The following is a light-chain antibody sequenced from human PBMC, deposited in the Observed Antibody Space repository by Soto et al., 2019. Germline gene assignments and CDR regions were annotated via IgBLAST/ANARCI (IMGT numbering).Light chain of an antibody. J-gene: IGLJ2*01. CDR3: CSYAGRSTLV. CDR2: EVI. Sequence: QSALTQPASVSGSPGQSITISCTGTSSDVGSYNLVSWYQQLPGKAPKLMIYEVIKRPSGVSNRFSGSKSGNTASLTISGLQAEDEADYYCCSYAGRSTLVFGGGTQLTVL. V-gene: IGLV2-23*02. CDR1: SSDVGSYNL.